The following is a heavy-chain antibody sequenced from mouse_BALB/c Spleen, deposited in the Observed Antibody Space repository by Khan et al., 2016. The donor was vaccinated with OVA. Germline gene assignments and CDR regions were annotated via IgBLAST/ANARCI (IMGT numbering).Heavy chain of an antibody. Sequence: QVQLKESGPELVRPGESVKISCKGSGYTFTDYAMHWVKQSHAKGLEWIGVISIYYDNTNYNQKFKGKATMTVDKSSSTAYMELTRLTSEDSAIYDCARGGQWLRQGGGNSDYWGQGTTLTVSS. D-gene: IGHD2-2*01. V-gene: IGHV1S137*01. CDR1: GYTFTDYA. CDR2: ISIYYDNT. CDR3: ARGGQWLRQGGGNSDY. J-gene: IGHJ2*01.